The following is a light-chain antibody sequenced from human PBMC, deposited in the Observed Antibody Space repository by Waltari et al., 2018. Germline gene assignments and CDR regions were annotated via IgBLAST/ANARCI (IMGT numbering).Light chain of an antibody. CDR2: EVS. Sequence: QSALTQPPSASGSPGQSVTISCTATSSAVGRYNYVSWDQQHPGKAPKLMIYEVSKRPSGVPARLSGSKSGNTASLTVSGLQAEDEADYYCSSYAGSNNVVFGGGTKLTVL. CDR3: SSYAGSNNVV. J-gene: IGLJ2*01. V-gene: IGLV2-8*01. CDR1: SSAVGRYNY.